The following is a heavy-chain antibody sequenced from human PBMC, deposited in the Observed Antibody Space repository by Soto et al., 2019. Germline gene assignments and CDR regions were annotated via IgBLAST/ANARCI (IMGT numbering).Heavy chain of an antibody. CDR3: ARDLQWGYYDSSGYSVGAGAFDI. CDR2: INPSGGST. D-gene: IGHD3-22*01. Sequence: ASVKVSCKASGYTFTSYYMHWVRQAPGQGLEWMGIINPSGGSTSYAQKFQGRVTMTRDTSTSTVYMELSSLRSEDTAVYYCARDLQWGYYDSSGYSVGAGAFDIWGQGTMVTVSS. CDR1: GYTFTSYY. J-gene: IGHJ3*02. V-gene: IGHV1-46*01.